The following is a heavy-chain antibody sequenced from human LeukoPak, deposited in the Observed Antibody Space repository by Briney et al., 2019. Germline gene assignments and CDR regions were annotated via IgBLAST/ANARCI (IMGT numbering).Heavy chain of an antibody. CDR1: GFTFSSYG. Sequence: GGSLRLSCAASGFTFSSYGMHWVRQAPGKGLEWVAFIRYDGSNKYYADSVKGRFTISRDNSKNTLYVQMNSLRGEDTAVYYCAKDHDFSGGYYDYWGQGTLVTVSS. D-gene: IGHD3-3*01. CDR3: AKDHDFSGGYYDY. J-gene: IGHJ4*02. V-gene: IGHV3-30*02. CDR2: IRYDGSNK.